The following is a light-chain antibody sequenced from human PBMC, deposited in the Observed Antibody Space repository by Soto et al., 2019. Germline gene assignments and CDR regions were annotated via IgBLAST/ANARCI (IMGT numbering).Light chain of an antibody. CDR1: QSFTNY. V-gene: IGKV3-11*01. CDR3: QQRSHWPPGWT. J-gene: IGKJ1*01. CDR2: DVS. Sequence: EIVLTQSPATLSLSPGERATLSCRTSQSFTNYLAWYQQKPGQAPRLLIYDVSYRAAGIPARFSGSGSGADFTLTISSLEPDDFAVYYCQQRSHWPPGWTSGPGTRVEI.